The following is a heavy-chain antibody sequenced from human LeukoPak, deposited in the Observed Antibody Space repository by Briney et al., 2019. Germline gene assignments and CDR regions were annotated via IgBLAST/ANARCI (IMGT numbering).Heavy chain of an antibody. CDR2: IYHSGGT. J-gene: IGHJ4*02. Sequence: PSETLSLTCTVSGGSINDASWNWIRQPPGQGLEWIGYIYHSGGTNYNPSLKSRVTISLDTSKNQFSLKLSSATAADTAVYYCARVGTYYRSLDSWGQGTLVTVSS. D-gene: IGHD3-10*01. CDR1: GGSINDAS. CDR3: ARVGTYYRSLDS. V-gene: IGHV4-59*01.